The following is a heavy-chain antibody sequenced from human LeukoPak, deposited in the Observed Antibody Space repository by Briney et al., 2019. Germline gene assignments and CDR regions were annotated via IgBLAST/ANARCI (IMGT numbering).Heavy chain of an antibody. V-gene: IGHV4-34*01. Sequence: PSETLSLTCAVYGGSFSGYYWSWIRQPPGKGLEWIGEINHSGSTNYNPSLKSRGTISVDTSKNQFSLKLSSVTAADTAVYYCARGRRVWGSYRPNFDYWGQGTLVTVSS. CDR2: INHSGST. CDR3: ARGRRVWGSYRPNFDY. CDR1: GGSFSGYY. J-gene: IGHJ4*02. D-gene: IGHD3-16*02.